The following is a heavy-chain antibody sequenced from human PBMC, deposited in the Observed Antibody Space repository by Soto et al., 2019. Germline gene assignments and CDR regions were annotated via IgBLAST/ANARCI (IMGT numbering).Heavy chain of an antibody. V-gene: IGHV4-31*03. CDR3: ARYSLSAVTTFAY. CDR1: GGSISSGGYY. J-gene: IGHJ4*02. CDR2: IDYSGRT. Sequence: QVQLQESGPGLVKPSQTLSLTCTVSGGSISSGGYYWSWIRQHPGKGLEWIGYIDYSGRTYYNPSPKSRVTISVDTSKNEFSLKLSSVTAADTAVYYCARYSLSAVTTFAYWGKGTLVTVSS. D-gene: IGHD4-17*01.